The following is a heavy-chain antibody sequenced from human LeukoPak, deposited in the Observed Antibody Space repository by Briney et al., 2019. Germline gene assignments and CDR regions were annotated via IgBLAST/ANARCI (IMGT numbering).Heavy chain of an antibody. V-gene: IGHV4-34*01. J-gene: IGHJ4*02. Sequence: PSETLSLTCAVYGGSFSDHYWSWIRQAPGKGLEWIGDINHSGSTDYNPSLKSRVTMSVDTSKNQFSLKLSSVTAADTAVYYCAKTPTALVRGGYYFDNWGQGTLVTVSS. CDR3: AKTPTALVRGGYYFDN. CDR2: INHSGST. D-gene: IGHD6-6*01. CDR1: GGSFSDHY.